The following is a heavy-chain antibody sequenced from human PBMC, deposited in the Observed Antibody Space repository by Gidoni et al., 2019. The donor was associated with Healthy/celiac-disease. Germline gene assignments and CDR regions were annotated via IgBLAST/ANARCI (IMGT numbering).Heavy chain of an antibody. Sequence: QVQLVQSGAEVTKPGASVKVSCKASGYTFTSYDINWVRQATGQGLVWMGWMNPNRGNTGYAQKFQGRVTMTRNTSISTAYMELSSLRSEDTAVYYCARDPPGIAVAATDYWGQGTLVTVSS. CDR1: GYTFTSYD. CDR2: MNPNRGNT. V-gene: IGHV1-8*01. J-gene: IGHJ4*02. CDR3: ARDPPGIAVAATDY. D-gene: IGHD6-19*01.